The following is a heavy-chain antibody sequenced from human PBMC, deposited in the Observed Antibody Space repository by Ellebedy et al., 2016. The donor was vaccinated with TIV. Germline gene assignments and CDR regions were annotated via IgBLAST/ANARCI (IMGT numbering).Heavy chain of an antibody. J-gene: IGHJ3*02. CDR2: ISYDGSNK. CDR1: GFTFSSYA. D-gene: IGHD2-2*01. V-gene: IGHV3-30-3*01. Sequence: GESLKISXAVSGFTFSSYAMHWVRQAPGKGLEWVAVISYDGSNKYYADSVKGRFTISRDNSKNTLYLQMNSLRAEDTAVYYCASTLERDIVVVPAAPAFDIWGQGTMVTVSS. CDR3: ASTLERDIVVVPAAPAFDI.